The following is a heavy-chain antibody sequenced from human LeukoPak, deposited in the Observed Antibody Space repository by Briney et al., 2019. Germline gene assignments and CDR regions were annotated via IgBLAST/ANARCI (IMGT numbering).Heavy chain of an antibody. D-gene: IGHD6-6*01. CDR3: ASQSRAARPDYYYYMDV. Sequence: NPSETLSLTCTVSGGSISSYYWSWIRQPPGKGLEWIGYIYYSGSTNYNPSLKSRVTISVDTSKNQFSLKLSSVTAADTAVYYCASQSRAARPDYYYYMDVWGKGTTVTVSS. J-gene: IGHJ6*03. V-gene: IGHV4-59*01. CDR2: IYYSGST. CDR1: GGSISSYY.